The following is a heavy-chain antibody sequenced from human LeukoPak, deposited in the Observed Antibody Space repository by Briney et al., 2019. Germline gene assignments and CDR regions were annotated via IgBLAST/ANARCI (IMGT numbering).Heavy chain of an antibody. D-gene: IGHD3-16*01. CDR3: TRFYDTNSFDY. J-gene: IGHJ4*02. V-gene: IGHV4-39*01. Sequence: PSETLSLTCTVSGGSISSSSYYWGWIRRPPGKGLEWIGSIYYSGSTYYNPSLKSRVTISVDTSKNQFSLKLHSVTPEDTAMYYCTRFYDTNSFDYWGQGTLVTVSS. CDR2: IYYSGST. CDR1: GGSISSSSYY.